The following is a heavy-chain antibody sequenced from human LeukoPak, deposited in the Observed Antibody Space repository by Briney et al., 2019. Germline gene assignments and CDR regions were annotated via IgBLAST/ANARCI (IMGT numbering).Heavy chain of an antibody. V-gene: IGHV3-74*01. Sequence: GGSQRLSCAGSGFSFGSYWMHWVRQAPGKGLVWVSRINGYGSDTSYADFVKGRFTISRDNAKNTVYLQVNSLRAEDTAVFYCTRGGSGTYGEFDYWGQGTLVTVSS. J-gene: IGHJ4*02. D-gene: IGHD1-26*01. CDR2: INGYGSDT. CDR1: GFSFGSYW. CDR3: TRGGSGTYGEFDY.